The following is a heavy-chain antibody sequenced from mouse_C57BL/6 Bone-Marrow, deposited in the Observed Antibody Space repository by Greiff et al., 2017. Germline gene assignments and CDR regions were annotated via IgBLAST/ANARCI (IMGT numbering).Heavy chain of an antibody. CDR2: IWSDGST. CDR3: ARHRGGYGGLMDY. D-gene: IGHD2-2*01. J-gene: IGHJ4*01. V-gene: IGHV2-6-1*01. Sequence: VQRVESGPGLVAPSQSLSITCTVSGFSLTSYGVHWVRQPPGKGLEWLVVIWSDGSTTYNSALKSRLSISKEHSKSQVCVKMDSLQTDDTAMYYCARHRGGYGGLMDYWGQGTSVTVSA. CDR1: GFSLTSYG.